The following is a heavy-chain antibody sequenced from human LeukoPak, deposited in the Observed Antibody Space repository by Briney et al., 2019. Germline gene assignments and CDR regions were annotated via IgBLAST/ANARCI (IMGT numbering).Heavy chain of an antibody. CDR2: IIPMFDIA. V-gene: IGHV1-69*04. CDR3: ARDRFDCSGGSCFHGMDV. CDR1: GGTFSSYA. Sequence: SVKVSCKASGGTFSSYAMSWVRQAPGQGLEWMGRIIPMFDIANYAQKFQGRVTINADKSTSTAYMELSSLRSEDTAVYFRARDRFDCSGGSCFHGMDVWGQGTTVTVSS. J-gene: IGHJ6*02. D-gene: IGHD2-15*01.